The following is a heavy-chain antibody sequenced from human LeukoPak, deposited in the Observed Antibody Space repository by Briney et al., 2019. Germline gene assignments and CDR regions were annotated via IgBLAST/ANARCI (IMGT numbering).Heavy chain of an antibody. D-gene: IGHD6-13*01. Sequence: ASVKVSCKASGYTFPSYSMHWVRQAPGQGLEWMGMINPSGGTTIYARSFKGRVTMTRDTPTSTVYMELSNLTPEDTAVYYCARVTFSSWSNYFDHWGQGTLVTVSS. V-gene: IGHV1-46*01. CDR3: ARVTFSSWSNYFDH. CDR2: INPSGGTT. CDR1: GYTFPSYS. J-gene: IGHJ4*02.